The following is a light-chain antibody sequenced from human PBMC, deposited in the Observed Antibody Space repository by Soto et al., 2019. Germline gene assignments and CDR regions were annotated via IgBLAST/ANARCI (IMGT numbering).Light chain of an antibody. J-gene: IGKJ1*01. CDR2: DTS. V-gene: IGKV3-20*01. CDR1: QTIANIY. Sequence: EIVLTQSPGTLSLSPGERAVLSCRASQTIANIYLAWYQHKPGRPPRLLIYDTSTRATGTPDRFIGSGSGTDFTLTISRLEPEDFAVYYCLQYSGSPETFGPGTKVAIK. CDR3: LQYSGSPET.